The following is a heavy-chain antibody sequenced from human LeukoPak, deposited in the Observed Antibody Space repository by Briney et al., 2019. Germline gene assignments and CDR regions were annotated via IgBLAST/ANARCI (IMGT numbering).Heavy chain of an antibody. CDR3: AAETTVTYYGLDV. Sequence: GGSLRLSCAASGFTLSGYWMSWVRQAPGKGLEWVANIKQDGSEKYYVDSVKGRFTISRDNAKNSLYLQMNSLGAEDTAVYYCAAETTVTYYGLDVWGQGTTVTVSS. J-gene: IGHJ6*02. D-gene: IGHD4-17*01. CDR2: IKQDGSEK. V-gene: IGHV3-7*01. CDR1: GFTLSGYW.